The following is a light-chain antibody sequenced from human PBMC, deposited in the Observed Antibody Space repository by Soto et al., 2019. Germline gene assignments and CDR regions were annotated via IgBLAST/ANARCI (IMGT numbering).Light chain of an antibody. J-gene: IGLJ2*01. V-gene: IGLV2-11*01. CDR1: SSDVGGYNY. Sequence: QSVLTQPRSVSGSPGQSVTISCSGTSSDVGGYNYVSWYQQHPGKAPKLMIYDVSKRPSGVPDRFSGSKSGNTASLTISGLQTADEADYYGCSFAGTYIFVIFGGGTKLTVL. CDR2: DVS. CDR3: CSFAGTYIFVI.